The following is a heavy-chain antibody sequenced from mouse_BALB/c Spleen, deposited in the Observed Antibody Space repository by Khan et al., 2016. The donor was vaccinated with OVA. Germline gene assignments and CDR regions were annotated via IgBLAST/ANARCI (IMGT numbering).Heavy chain of an antibody. CDR3: ARRGAARATWDYFDY. CDR1: GYTFTNYW. J-gene: IGHJ2*01. V-gene: IGHV1-63*02. D-gene: IGHD3-1*01. CDR2: IYPGGGYT. Sequence: VQLVESGAELVRPGTSVKMSCKAAGYTFTNYWIGWVKQRPGHGLEWVGDIYPGGGYTNYNEKFKGKATLTVDTSSSTAYMQLSSLTSEDSAFYYWARRGAARATWDYFDYWGQGTTLTVSS.